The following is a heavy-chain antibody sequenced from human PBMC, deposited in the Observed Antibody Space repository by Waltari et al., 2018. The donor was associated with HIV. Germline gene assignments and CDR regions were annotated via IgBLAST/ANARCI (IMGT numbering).Heavy chain of an antibody. Sequence: QVQLQQSGPGLVKPSQTLSLTCAISGDSVSSNSAAWNWIRQSPSRGLEWLGRTYYMSKWYKDYAVAVKSRITINPDTSKNQFSLQLNSVTPEDTAVYYCARGQLLSYYYYYGMDVWGQGTTVTVSS. J-gene: IGHJ6*02. CDR1: GDSVSSNSAA. V-gene: IGHV6-1*01. CDR2: TYYMSKWYK. CDR3: ARGQLLSYYYYYGMDV. D-gene: IGHD2-2*01.